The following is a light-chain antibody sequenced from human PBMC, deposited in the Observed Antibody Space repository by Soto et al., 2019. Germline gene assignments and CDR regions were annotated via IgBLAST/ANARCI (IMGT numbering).Light chain of an antibody. CDR2: EGS. CDR1: SSDVGSYNL. Sequence: QSALTQPASVSGSPGQSITISCTGTSSDVGSYNLVSWYQQHPGKAPKLMIYEGSKRPSGVSNRFSGSKSGNTASLTISGLQAEDEAYYYCCSYAGSSTVRVFGGGTKLTVL. CDR3: CSYAGSSTVRV. J-gene: IGLJ2*01. V-gene: IGLV2-23*01.